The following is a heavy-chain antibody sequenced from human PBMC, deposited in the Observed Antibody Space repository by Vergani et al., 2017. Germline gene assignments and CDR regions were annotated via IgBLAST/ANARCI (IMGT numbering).Heavy chain of an antibody. CDR2: IYYSGST. CDR3: ARERQQLWGLPFEGMDV. Sequence: QVQLQESGPGLVKPSQTLSLTCTVSGGSISSGDYYWSWIRQPPGKGLEWIGYIYYSGSTYYNPSLKSRVTISVDTSKNQFSLKLSSVTAADTAVYYCARERQQLWGLPFEGMDVWGQGTTVTVSS. J-gene: IGHJ6*02. CDR1: GGSISSGDYY. V-gene: IGHV4-30-4*08. D-gene: IGHD6-13*01.